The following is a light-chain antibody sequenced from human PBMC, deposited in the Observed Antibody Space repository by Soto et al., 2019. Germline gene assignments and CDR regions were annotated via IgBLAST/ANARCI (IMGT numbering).Light chain of an antibody. CDR3: RSPSRPHPSQVI. CDR1: NSDVGGYDF. J-gene: IGLJ2*01. V-gene: IGLV2-14*01. CDR2: EVT. Sequence: QSVLTQPASVSGSPGQSVTISCTGSNSDVGGYDFVSWYQHHPGKAPKLILYEVTKRPSGVSNRFSGSKSGNTASLTISGLQAEGHGDYYCRSPSRPHPSQVIFGGGTKLTVL.